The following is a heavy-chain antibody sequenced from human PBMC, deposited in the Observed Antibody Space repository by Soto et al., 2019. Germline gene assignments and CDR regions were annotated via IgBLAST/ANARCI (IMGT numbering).Heavy chain of an antibody. CDR3: ASPEYSSSSGLKY. V-gene: IGHV3-21*01. J-gene: IGHJ4*02. CDR1: GFTFSSYS. D-gene: IGHD6-6*01. Sequence: EVQLVESGGGLVKPGGSLRLSCAASGFTFSSYSMNWVRQAPGKGLEWVSSISSSSSYIYYADSAKGRFTISRDNAKNSLYLQMNSLRAEDTAVYYCASPEYSSSSGLKYWGQGTLVTVSS. CDR2: ISSSSSYI.